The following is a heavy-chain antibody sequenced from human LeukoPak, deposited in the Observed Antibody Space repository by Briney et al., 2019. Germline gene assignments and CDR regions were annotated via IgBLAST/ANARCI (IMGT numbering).Heavy chain of an antibody. CDR2: ITGSGDTT. V-gene: IGHV3-23*01. CDR1: GFSFSNYG. Sequence: AGGSLRLSCAASGFSFSNYGMSWVRQAPGKGLEWVSAITGSGDTTYYADSVKGRFTISRDNSKNTLYLQMNSLRAEDTAVYYCARRTHIVVVTPGGGVAFDIWGQGTMVTVSS. J-gene: IGHJ3*02. CDR3: ARRTHIVVVTPGGGVAFDI. D-gene: IGHD2-21*02.